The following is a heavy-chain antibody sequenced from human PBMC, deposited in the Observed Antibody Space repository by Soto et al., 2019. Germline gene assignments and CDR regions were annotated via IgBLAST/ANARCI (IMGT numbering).Heavy chain of an antibody. CDR1: GYTFTNYA. Sequence: QVQLVQSGAEVKKPGASVKVSCKASGYTFTNYAMRWVRQAPGQRLEWMGWINAGNGNTKYSQKFQGRVTITRDTSASTAYMELSSLRSEDTAVYYCARGGSLYWYFDLWGRGTLVTVSS. J-gene: IGHJ2*01. D-gene: IGHD1-26*01. CDR2: INAGNGNT. CDR3: ARGGSLYWYFDL. V-gene: IGHV1-3*01.